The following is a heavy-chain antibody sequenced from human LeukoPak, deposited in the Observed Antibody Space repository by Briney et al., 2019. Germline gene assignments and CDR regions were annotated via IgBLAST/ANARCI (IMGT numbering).Heavy chain of an antibody. CDR2: IYHSGST. Sequence: PSETLSLTCAVSGGSISSGGYSWSWIRQPPGKGLEWIGYIYHSGSTYYNPSLKSRVTISVDRSKNQFSLKLSSVTAADTAVYYCARVGNYDSSGYYYGWYFDLWGRGTLVTVSS. CDR1: GGSISSGGYS. J-gene: IGHJ2*01. D-gene: IGHD3-22*01. V-gene: IGHV4-30-2*01. CDR3: ARVGNYDSSGYYYGWYFDL.